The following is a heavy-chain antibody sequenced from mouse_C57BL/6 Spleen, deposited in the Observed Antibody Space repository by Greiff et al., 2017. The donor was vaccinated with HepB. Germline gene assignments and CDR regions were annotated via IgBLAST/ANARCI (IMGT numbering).Heavy chain of an antibody. CDR2: IDPETGGT. Sequence: VQLQESGAELVRPGASVTLSCKASGYTFTDYEMHWVKQTPVHGLEWIGAIDPETGGTAYNQKFKGKAILTADKSSSTAYMELRSLTSEDSAVYYCTYSNYGLYAMDYWGQGTSVTVSS. V-gene: IGHV1-15*01. CDR3: TYSNYGLYAMDY. D-gene: IGHD2-5*01. J-gene: IGHJ4*01. CDR1: GYTFTDYE.